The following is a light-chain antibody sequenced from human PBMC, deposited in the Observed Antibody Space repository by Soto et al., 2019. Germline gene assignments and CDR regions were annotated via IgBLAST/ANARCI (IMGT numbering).Light chain of an antibody. CDR2: GVT. Sequence: SALTQPASVSGSPGQSISISCPRSISDDRCSNYVSWYQQHPGKAPKLLIYGVTGRPSGISDRFSGSKSGTTASLTISWLQADDEADYYCTSPTGSSTIVFGSGTKVTVL. CDR1: ISDDRCSNY. V-gene: IGLV2-14*03. CDR3: TSPTGSSTIV. J-gene: IGLJ1*01.